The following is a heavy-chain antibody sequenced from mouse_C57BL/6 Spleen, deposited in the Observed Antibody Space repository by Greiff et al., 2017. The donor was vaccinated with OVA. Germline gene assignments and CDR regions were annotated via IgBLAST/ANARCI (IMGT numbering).Heavy chain of an antibody. CDR3: ARGPNWWFAY. CDR1: GYTFTDYY. J-gene: IGHJ3*01. D-gene: IGHD4-1*01. Sequence: QVQLQQSGAELVRPGASVKLSCKASGYTFTDYYINWVKQRPGQGLEWIARIYPGSGNTYYNEKFKGKATLTAEKSSSTAYMQLSSLTSEDSAVYFCARGPNWWFAYWGQGTLVTVSA. CDR2: IYPGSGNT. V-gene: IGHV1-76*01.